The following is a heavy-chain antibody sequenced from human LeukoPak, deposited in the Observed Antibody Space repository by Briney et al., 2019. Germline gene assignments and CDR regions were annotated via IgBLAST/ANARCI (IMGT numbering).Heavy chain of an antibody. CDR3: AREELVEDAFDI. J-gene: IGHJ3*02. CDR2: ISSSSTYI. Sequence: GGSLRLSCAASRFTFSSYIMNWVRQAPGKGLEWVSSISSSSTYIYYADSVKGRFTISRDNANNSLYLQMNSLRAEDTAVYYCAREELVEDAFDIWGQGTMVTVSS. CDR1: RFTFSSYI. V-gene: IGHV3-21*01. D-gene: IGHD6-13*01.